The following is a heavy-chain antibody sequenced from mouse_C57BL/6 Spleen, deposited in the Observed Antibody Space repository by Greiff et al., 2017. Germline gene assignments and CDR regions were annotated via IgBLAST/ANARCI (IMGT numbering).Heavy chain of an antibody. Sequence: VKLVESGAELVRPGASVTLSCKASGYTFTDYEMHWVKQTPVHGLEWIGAIDPETGGTAYNQKFKGKAILTADKSSSTAYMELRSLTSEDSAVYYCRGSDYYGSFYAMDYWGQGTSVTVSS. CDR1: GYTFTDYE. D-gene: IGHD1-1*01. CDR2: IDPETGGT. J-gene: IGHJ4*01. V-gene: IGHV1-15*01. CDR3: RGSDYYGSFYAMDY.